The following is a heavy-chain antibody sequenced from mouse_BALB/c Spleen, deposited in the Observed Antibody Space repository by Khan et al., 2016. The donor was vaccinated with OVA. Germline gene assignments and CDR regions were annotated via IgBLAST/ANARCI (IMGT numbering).Heavy chain of an antibody. D-gene: IGHD2-14*01. CDR3: ARAYYRYDGYDAMDY. CDR2: IWGGGGT. CDR1: GFSLSRYN. V-gene: IGHV2-6-4*01. J-gene: IGHJ4*01. Sequence: QVQLKESGPGLVAPSQSLSITCTVSGFSLSRYNIHWVRQPPGKGLEWLGMIWGGGGTDYNSTLKIRLSISKDNSKSQVFLKMNSLQTDDTAMYYSARAYYRYDGYDAMDYWGQGTSVTVSS.